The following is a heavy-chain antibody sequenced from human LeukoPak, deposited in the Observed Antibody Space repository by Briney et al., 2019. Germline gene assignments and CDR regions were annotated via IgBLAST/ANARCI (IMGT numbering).Heavy chain of an antibody. Sequence: GESLKISCEGSGYSFSTYWIAWVRQMPGKGLEWMGIIYPADSDTRYSPSFQGQVTMSVDKSISAAYLQWSSLKASDSAMYYCARRRSSGFYDAFDIWGPGTMVTVSS. CDR1: GYSFSTYW. J-gene: IGHJ3*02. CDR2: IYPADSDT. D-gene: IGHD6-19*01. CDR3: ARRRSSGFYDAFDI. V-gene: IGHV5-51*01.